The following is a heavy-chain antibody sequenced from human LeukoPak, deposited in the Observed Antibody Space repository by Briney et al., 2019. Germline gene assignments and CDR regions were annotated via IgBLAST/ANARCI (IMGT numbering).Heavy chain of an antibody. V-gene: IGHV7-4-1*02. CDR2: ISTNTGNP. CDR1: GYTFTSYY. CDR3: ARDPRIRAFDI. J-gene: IGHJ3*02. Sequence: ASVKVSCKASGYTFTSYYMHWVRQAPGQGLEWMGWISTNTGNPTYAQGFTGRFVFSLDTSVSTAYLQISSLKAEDTAVNYCARDPRIRAFDIWGQGTLVTVSS.